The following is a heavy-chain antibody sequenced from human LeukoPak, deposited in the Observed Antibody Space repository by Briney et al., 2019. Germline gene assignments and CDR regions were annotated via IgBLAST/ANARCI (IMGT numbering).Heavy chain of an antibody. J-gene: IGHJ4*02. CDR1: GFTFSDYY. V-gene: IGHV3-11*01. CDR3: ATDHYGSGYGSAFDF. Sequence: SGGSLRLSCAASGFTFSDYYMTWIRQAPGKGLEWVSYISSSGITIYYADSVKGRFTITRDNAKNSLSLQLHSLRAEDTAVYYCATDHYGSGYGSAFDFWGQGTLVTVSS. CDR2: ISSSGITI. D-gene: IGHD3-10*01.